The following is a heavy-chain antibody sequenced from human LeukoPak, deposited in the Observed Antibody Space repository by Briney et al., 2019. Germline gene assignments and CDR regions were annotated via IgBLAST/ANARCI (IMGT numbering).Heavy chain of an antibody. V-gene: IGHV1-18*01. CDR3: ARDLTHRSNYDNSGYQIVPAF. D-gene: IGHD3-22*01. J-gene: IGHJ4*02. CDR2: ISGYNGNT. Sequence: ASVKVSCKASGYIFTNFGISWVRQARGQGLEWMGWISGYNGNTKYVQKFQGRVTMTTDTSTSAAYMELRSLRSDDTAVYYCARDLTHRSNYDNSGYQIVPAFWGQGTLVTVSS. CDR1: GYIFTNFG.